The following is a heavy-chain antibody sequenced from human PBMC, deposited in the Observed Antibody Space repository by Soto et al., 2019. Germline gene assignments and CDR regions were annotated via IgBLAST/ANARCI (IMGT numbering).Heavy chain of an antibody. J-gene: IGHJ6*02. CDR2: TYYRSKWYN. D-gene: IGHD3-10*01. CDR3: ARGRGYYGSGVFLATHSRYSGMDV. CDR1: GDSVSSNSAA. Sequence: SQTLSLTCAISGDSVSSNSAAWNWIRQSPSRGLEWLGRTYYRSKWYNDYAVSVKSRITINPDTSKNQFSLQLNSVTPEDTAVYYCARGRGYYGSGVFLATHSRYSGMDVWGQGTTVTVSS. V-gene: IGHV6-1*01.